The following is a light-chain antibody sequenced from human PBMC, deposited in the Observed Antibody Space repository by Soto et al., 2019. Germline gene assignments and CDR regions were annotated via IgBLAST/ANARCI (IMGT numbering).Light chain of an antibody. Sequence: IQVAQSPPSLSASVGDTVTITCRASQDIRNDLGWYQQKPGRAPKLLIYGASNLQSGVPSRFSGSVSGTDFTLTISSLQPEDFATYYCLQDYNFPQTFGHGTKVEIK. CDR1: QDIRND. CDR3: LQDYNFPQT. J-gene: IGKJ1*01. V-gene: IGKV1-6*01. CDR2: GAS.